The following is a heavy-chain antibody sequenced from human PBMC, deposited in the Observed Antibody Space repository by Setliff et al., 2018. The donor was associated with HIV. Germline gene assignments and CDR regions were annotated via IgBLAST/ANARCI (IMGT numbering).Heavy chain of an antibody. CDR2: INPGGGST. CDR3: ARDDYANTDLDF. Sequence: ASVKVSCKASGYTFTSYYIHWVRQAPGQGLEWMGRINPGGGSTSYAQKFQGRVTMTRDTSTSTVYMELRSLRPDDTAVYFCARDDYANTDLDFWGPGTLVTVSS. D-gene: IGHD4-17*01. CDR1: GYTFTSYY. J-gene: IGHJ4*02. V-gene: IGHV1-46*01.